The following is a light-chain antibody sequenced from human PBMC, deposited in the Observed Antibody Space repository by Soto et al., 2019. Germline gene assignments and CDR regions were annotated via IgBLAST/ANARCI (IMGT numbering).Light chain of an antibody. CDR2: GAS. CDR3: QEYGSSPRT. CDR1: QSVSRSY. J-gene: IGKJ1*01. V-gene: IGKV3-20*01. Sequence: EIVLTQSPGTLSLSAGERTTVSCRASQSVSRSYLAWYQQKPGQAPRLLIYGASSRATVIPDRFSGSGSGTDFILSISRLEPEEFAVYYCQEYGSSPRTFGQGTKAEIK.